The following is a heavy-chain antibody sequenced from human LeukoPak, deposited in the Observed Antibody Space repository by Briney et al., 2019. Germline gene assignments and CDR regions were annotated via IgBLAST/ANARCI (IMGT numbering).Heavy chain of an antibody. CDR3: ARSRDCASTSCYQPFDY. V-gene: IGHV3-30*04. D-gene: IGHD2-2*01. CDR2: ISYDGNNK. J-gene: IGHJ4*02. Sequence: GGSLRLSCAASGFTFTSYAMHWVRQAPGKGLEWVAVISYDGNNKDYADSVKGRFTISRDNSKNTLYLQMNSLRGEDTAVYYCARSRDCASTSCYQPFDYWGQGTLVTVSS. CDR1: GFTFTSYA.